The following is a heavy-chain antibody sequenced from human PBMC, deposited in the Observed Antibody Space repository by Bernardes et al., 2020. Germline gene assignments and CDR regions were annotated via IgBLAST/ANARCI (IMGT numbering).Heavy chain of an antibody. V-gene: IGHV4-59*01. Sequence: SETLSLTCNVSGGSIDNYYWSWIRQPPGKGLEWIAYIYNSGSTNYNPSLKSRVTVSVDTSKNQFSLKLSSVTAADTAVYYCARDRRYDFWSGYYRGFAFDIWGQGTMGTVSS. D-gene: IGHD3-3*01. CDR2: IYNSGST. CDR3: ARDRRYDFWSGYYRGFAFDI. CDR1: GGSIDNYY. J-gene: IGHJ3*02.